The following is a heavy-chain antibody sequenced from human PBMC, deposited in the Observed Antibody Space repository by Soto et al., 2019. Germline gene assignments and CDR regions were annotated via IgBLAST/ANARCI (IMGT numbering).Heavy chain of an antibody. CDR1: GGTFSSYT. CDR3: ARLNCSSTSCHDY. J-gene: IGHJ4*02. V-gene: IGHV1-69*02. Sequence: SVKVSCKASGGTFSSYTISWVRQAPGQGLEWMGRIIPILGIANYAQKFQGRVTITADESTGTAYMELSSLRSEDTAVYYCARLNCSSTSCHDYWGQGTLVTVSS. D-gene: IGHD2-2*01. CDR2: IIPILGIA.